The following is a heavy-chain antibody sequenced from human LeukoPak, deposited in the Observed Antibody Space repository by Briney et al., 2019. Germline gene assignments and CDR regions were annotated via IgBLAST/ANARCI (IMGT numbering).Heavy chain of an antibody. V-gene: IGHV3-15*01. Sequence: GGSLRLSCAASGFTFSNAWRSWVRQAPGKGLEWVGRIKSKTDGGTTDYAAPVKGRFTISRDDSKNTLYLQMNSLKTEDTAVYYCTTHSPNLVVTPHGYWGQGTLVTVSS. CDR1: GFTFSNAW. J-gene: IGHJ4*02. D-gene: IGHD3-22*01. CDR2: IKSKTDGGTT. CDR3: TTHSPNLVVTPHGY.